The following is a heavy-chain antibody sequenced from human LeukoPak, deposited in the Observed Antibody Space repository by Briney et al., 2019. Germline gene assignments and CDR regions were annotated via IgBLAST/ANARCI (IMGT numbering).Heavy chain of an antibody. CDR3: AREEYDSSGYYVDY. CDR2: IIPILGIA. V-gene: IGHV1-69*04. CDR1: GGTFSSYA. D-gene: IGHD3-22*01. J-gene: IGHJ4*02. Sequence: SVKVSCKASGGTFSSYAISWVRRAPGQGLEWMGRIIPILGIANYAQKFQGRVTITADKSTSTAYMELSSLRSEDTAVYYCAREEYDSSGYYVDYWGQGTQVTVSS.